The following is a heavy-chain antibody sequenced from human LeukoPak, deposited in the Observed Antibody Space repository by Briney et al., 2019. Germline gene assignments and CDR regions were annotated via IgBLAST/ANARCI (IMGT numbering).Heavy chain of an antibody. V-gene: IGHV3-30*04. CDR1: GFTFSSYA. Sequence: RSLRLSCAASGFTFSSYAMHWVRQAPGKGLEWVAVISYDGSNKYYADSVKGRFTISRDNSKNTLYLQMNSLRAADTAVYYCARTAGYGFDPWGQGTLVTVSS. J-gene: IGHJ5*02. D-gene: IGHD5-12*01. CDR3: ARTAGYGFDP. CDR2: ISYDGSNK.